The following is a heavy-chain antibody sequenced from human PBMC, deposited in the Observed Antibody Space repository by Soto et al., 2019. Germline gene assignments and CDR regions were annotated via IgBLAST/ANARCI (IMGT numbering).Heavy chain of an antibody. V-gene: IGHV4-39*01. Sequence: AETLSLTCTVSGGSISSSSYYWGWIRQPPGKGLEWIGSIYYSGSTYYNPSLKSRVTISVDTSKNQFSLKLSSVTAADTAVYYCARGMVGDYDFWSGYLYYYYYGMDVWGQGTTVTVSS. CDR2: IYYSGST. J-gene: IGHJ6*02. CDR1: GGSISSSSYY. D-gene: IGHD3-3*01. CDR3: ARGMVGDYDFWSGYLYYYYYGMDV.